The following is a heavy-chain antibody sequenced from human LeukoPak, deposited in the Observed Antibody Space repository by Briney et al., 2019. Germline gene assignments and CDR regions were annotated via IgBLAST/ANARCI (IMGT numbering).Heavy chain of an antibody. CDR2: ISMSGRHI. CDR3: ARWLDGYTPLDY. Sequence: GGSLRLSCAASGFTFDGYSMNWVRQAPGKGLEWVASISMSGRHIHYAGSVRGRFTISRDNGRNSVYLQMTGLRIEDTATYFCARWLDGYTPLDYWGQGVLVTV. CDR1: GFTFDGYS. V-gene: IGHV3-21*01. J-gene: IGHJ4*02. D-gene: IGHD5-24*01.